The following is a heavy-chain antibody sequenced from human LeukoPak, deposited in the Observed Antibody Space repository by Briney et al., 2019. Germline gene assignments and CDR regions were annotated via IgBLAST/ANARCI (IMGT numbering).Heavy chain of an antibody. Sequence: ASVKVSCKVSGYTLTELSMHWVRQAPGKGLEWMGGFDPEDGETIYAQKFQGRVTMTRDTSTSTVYMELSSLRSEDTAVYYCASVVVPAAMMSWGQGTLVTVSS. V-gene: IGHV1-24*01. CDR1: GYTLTELS. D-gene: IGHD2-2*01. CDR3: ASVVVPAAMMS. J-gene: IGHJ5*02. CDR2: FDPEDGET.